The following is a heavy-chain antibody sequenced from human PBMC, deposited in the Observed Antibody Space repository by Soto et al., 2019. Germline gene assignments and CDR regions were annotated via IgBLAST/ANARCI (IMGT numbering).Heavy chain of an antibody. V-gene: IGHV1-18*01. J-gene: IGHJ5*02. CDR1: GYTFTSYG. Sequence: GSSVKVSCKASGYTFTSYGISWVRQAPGQGLEWMGWISAYNGNTNYAQKLQGRVTMTTDTSTSTAYMELRSLRSDDTAVYYCANMDYYDSSGYFQLYWFDPWGQGTLVTVSS. CDR3: ANMDYYDSSGYFQLYWFDP. D-gene: IGHD3-22*01. CDR2: ISAYNGNT.